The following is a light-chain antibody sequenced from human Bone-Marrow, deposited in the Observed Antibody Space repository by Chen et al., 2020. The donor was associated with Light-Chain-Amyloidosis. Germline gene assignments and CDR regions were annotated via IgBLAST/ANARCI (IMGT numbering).Light chain of an antibody. CDR1: DLPTKY. V-gene: IGLV3-25*03. CDR2: RDT. Sequence: SYELTQPPSVSVSPGQTARITCSGDDLPTKYAYWYQQKPGQAPVLVIHRDTDRPSGISERLSGSSSWTTATVNISGVQAEDGADYHCQSADSSGTYEVIFGGGTKLTVL. J-gene: IGLJ2*01. CDR3: QSADSSGTYEVI.